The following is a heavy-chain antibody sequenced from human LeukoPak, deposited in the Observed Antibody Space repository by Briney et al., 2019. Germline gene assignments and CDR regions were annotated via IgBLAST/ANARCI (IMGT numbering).Heavy chain of an antibody. CDR3: ARTRGYYFDY. J-gene: IGHJ4*02. V-gene: IGHV1-46*01. Sequence: GASGKASGKALGYGFTNYYMHWWRQAPRQGLEWMGMINPSGASTTYAQNFQGRVTMTRDMSTSTVYMDLSSLTSEDTAVYYCARTRGYYFDYWGQGTLVAVSS. CDR1: GYGFTNYY. CDR2: INPSGAST.